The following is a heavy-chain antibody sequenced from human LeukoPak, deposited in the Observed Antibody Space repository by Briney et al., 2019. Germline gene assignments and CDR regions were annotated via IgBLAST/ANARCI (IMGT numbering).Heavy chain of an antibody. CDR3: ARVGVYGSGSYYHYYYMDV. Sequence: GGSLRLSCTVSGFIFSDFSMSWVRQAPGKGLEWVAKMSEDGNEIFYVDSVKGRFTISRDNTKNSLYLQMNSLRAEDTAVYYCARVGVYGSGSYYHYYYMDVWGKGTTVTVSS. CDR1: GFIFSDFS. CDR2: MSEDGNEI. D-gene: IGHD3-10*01. J-gene: IGHJ6*03. V-gene: IGHV3-7*01.